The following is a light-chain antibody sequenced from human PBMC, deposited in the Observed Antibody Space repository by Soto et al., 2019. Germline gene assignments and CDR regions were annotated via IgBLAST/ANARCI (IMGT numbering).Light chain of an antibody. CDR1: QSVTSN. V-gene: IGKV3-15*01. Sequence: EVVMTQSPGAVSVSPGERATLSCRASQSVTSNVAWYQQKPGQAPRLLIYRASARATGVPARFSGSGSGTEFTLTISSLQAEDVGVYYCQQYYSLPWTFGQGTKVDIK. J-gene: IGKJ1*01. CDR2: RAS. CDR3: QQYYSLPWT.